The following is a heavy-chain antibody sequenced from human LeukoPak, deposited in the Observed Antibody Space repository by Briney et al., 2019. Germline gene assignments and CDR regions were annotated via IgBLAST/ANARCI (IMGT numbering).Heavy chain of an antibody. CDR1: GGSFSGYY. D-gene: IGHD6-19*01. J-gene: IGHJ4*02. CDR2: IDHSGST. CDR3: ARLGWYNSVSDY. Sequence: PSETLPLTCGVYGGSFSGYYWSWIRQPPGKGLEWIGEIDHSGSTNYNPSLKSRVTISVDTSKNQFSLKLSSVTAADTAVYYCARLGWYNSVSDYWGQGTLVTVSS. V-gene: IGHV4-34*01.